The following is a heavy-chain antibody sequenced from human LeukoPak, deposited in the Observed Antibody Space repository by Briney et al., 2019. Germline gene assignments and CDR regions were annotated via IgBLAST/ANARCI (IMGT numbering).Heavy chain of an antibody. Sequence: PGGSLRLSCAASGFTFSSYEMNWVRQAPRKGLEWVSYIGSSGSPIYYADSVKGRFTISRDNAKNSLYLQMISLRAEDTAVYYCAREGWHDDFDYWGQGTLVTVSS. D-gene: IGHD1-1*01. J-gene: IGHJ4*02. CDR1: GFTFSSYE. V-gene: IGHV3-48*03. CDR3: AREGWHDDFDY. CDR2: IGSSGSPI.